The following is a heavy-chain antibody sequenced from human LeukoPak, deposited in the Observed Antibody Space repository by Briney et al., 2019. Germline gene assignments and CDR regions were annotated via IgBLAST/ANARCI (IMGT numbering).Heavy chain of an antibody. J-gene: IGHJ3*01. CDR3: SEGDHPESGPNGCEN. CDR2: IYYTGST. D-gene: IGHD2-21*02. CDR1: GASISGSGYY. Sequence: SETLSLTCTVSGASISGSGYYWNWIRQHPGKGLEWIGFIYYTGSTFYNPSLKSRVSISVDTSRNQFFLKLSSMTAADTAVYFLSEGDHPESGPNGCENWGQGTMVTV. V-gene: IGHV4-31*03.